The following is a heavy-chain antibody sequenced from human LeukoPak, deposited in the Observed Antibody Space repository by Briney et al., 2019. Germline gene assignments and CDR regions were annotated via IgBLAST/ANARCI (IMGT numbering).Heavy chain of an antibody. D-gene: IGHD3-9*01. CDR3: ARATDPYFDWFYFDY. CDR2: IYYSGST. J-gene: IGHJ4*02. CDR1: GGSISSSSYY. Sequence: PSETLSLTCTVSGGSISSSSYYWGWIRQPPGEGLEWIGSIYYSGSTNYNPSLKSRVTISVDTSKNQFSLKLSSVTAADTAVYYCARATDPYFDWFYFDYWGQGTLVTVSS. V-gene: IGHV4-39*07.